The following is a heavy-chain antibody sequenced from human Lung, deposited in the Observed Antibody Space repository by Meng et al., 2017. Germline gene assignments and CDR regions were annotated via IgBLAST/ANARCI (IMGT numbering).Heavy chain of an antibody. CDR1: GGSISSSNYD. J-gene: IGHJ2*01. CDR2: IYNSGST. CDR3: ARGQKGYYDL. V-gene: IGHV4-30-4*01. Sequence: QVRVQEAGPGLVKPSQTLCLTCTVSGGSISSSNYDWSWLRQPPGKGLEWSMHIYNSGSTYYNPSLKSRITIAVDTSKNQFYLKRSSVTAADTAVYYCARGQKGYYDLWGRGTLVTVSS.